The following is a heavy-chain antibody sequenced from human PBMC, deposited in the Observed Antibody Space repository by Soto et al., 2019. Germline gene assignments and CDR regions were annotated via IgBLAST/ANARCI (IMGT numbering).Heavy chain of an antibody. CDR3: ARLGDNWYFDL. CDR1: SGSINSYY. J-gene: IGHJ2*01. Sequence: QVQLQESGPGLVKPSETLSLTCTVSSGSINSYYWSWIRQPPGKGLEWIGYISYSGSTNNNPSLKSRVTISVDTSKHLFSLKLSSVTATDKAIYYCARLGDNWYFDLWGRGTLVTVSS. CDR2: ISYSGST. D-gene: IGHD3-16*01. V-gene: IGHV4-59*08.